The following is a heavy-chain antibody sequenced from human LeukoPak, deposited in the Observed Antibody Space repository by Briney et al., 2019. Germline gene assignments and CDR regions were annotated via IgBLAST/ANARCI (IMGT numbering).Heavy chain of an antibody. J-gene: IGHJ4*02. D-gene: IGHD3-10*01. CDR2: ISSSSSYI. CDR3: ARDWASGSGTFDY. V-gene: IGHV3-21*04. Sequence: PGGSLRLSCAASGFTFSSYSMNWVRQAPGKGLEWVSSISSSSSYIYYADSVKGRFTISRDNSKNTLYLQMNSLRAEDTAVYYCARDWASGSGTFDYWGQGTLVTVSS. CDR1: GFTFSSYS.